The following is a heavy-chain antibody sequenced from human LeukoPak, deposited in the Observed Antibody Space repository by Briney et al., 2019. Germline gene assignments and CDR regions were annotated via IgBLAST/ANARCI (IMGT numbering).Heavy chain of an antibody. D-gene: IGHD5-18*01. Sequence: PSETLSLTCTVSGGSISSYYWSWFRQTPGNGPEWIGYIYYSGSTKYNPSLKSRVTISVDRSKNQFSLKLNSVTAADTAVYYCARYWGVQLWPHWYFDLWGRGSLVTVSS. CDR2: IYYSGST. J-gene: IGHJ2*01. CDR3: ARYWGVQLWPHWYFDL. CDR1: GGSISSYY. V-gene: IGHV4-59*01.